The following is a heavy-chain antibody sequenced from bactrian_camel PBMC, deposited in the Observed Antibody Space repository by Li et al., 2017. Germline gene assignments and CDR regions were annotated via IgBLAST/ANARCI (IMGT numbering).Heavy chain of an antibody. CDR2: VVTDGIK. D-gene: IGHD4*01. CDR3: AAQRAIDDCRYEYNY. Sequence: VQLVESGGGSVQVGGSLRLSCAASGFTVSTYCMAWFRQAPGKEREAVAAVVTDGIKSYMHSAKGRFTISKDDAKNTLYLQMNSLKPEDTATYYCAAQRAIDDCRYEYNYWGKGTQVTVS. J-gene: IGHJ4*01. CDR1: GFTVSTYC. V-gene: IGHV3S53*01.